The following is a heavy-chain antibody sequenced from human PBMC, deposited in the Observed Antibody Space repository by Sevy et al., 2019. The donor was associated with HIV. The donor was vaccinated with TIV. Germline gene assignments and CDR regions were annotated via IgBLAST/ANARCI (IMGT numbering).Heavy chain of an antibody. V-gene: IGHV4-59*08. CDR1: GGSITSLY. CDR2: IYYNGHI. D-gene: IGHD1-26*01. Sequence: SETLSLTCTVSGGSITSLYWNWIRQPPGKGLEWIANIYYNGHINYNPSLKSRVTLSLDTSKNQFSLGLSSVTAEDTAMYYCAGENAWGRGYSWGQGTLVTVSS. CDR3: AGENAWGRGYS. J-gene: IGHJ4*02.